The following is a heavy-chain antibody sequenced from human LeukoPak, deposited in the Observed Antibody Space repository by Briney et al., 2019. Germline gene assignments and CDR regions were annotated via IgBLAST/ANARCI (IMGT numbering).Heavy chain of an antibody. D-gene: IGHD6-13*01. CDR1: GFTFSSYS. J-gene: IGHJ1*01. CDR2: ISSSSSTI. CDR3: ASANSSSWYVYFQH. V-gene: IGHV3-48*04. Sequence: GGSLRLSCAASGFTFSSYSMNWVRQAPGKGLEWVSFISSSSSTIYYADSVKGRFTISRDNAKNSLYLQMNSLRAEDTAVYYCASANSSSWYVYFQHWGQGTLVTVSS.